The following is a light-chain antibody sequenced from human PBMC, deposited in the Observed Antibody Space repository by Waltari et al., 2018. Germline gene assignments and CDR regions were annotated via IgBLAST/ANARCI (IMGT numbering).Light chain of an antibody. J-gene: IGLJ6*01. CDR2: DNR. CDR3: GTWDSSLSSYV. CDR1: SSNLGAGF. V-gene: IGLV1-51*01. Sequence: QSVLTQPPSVSAAPGQRVTISCSGSSSNLGAGFVSWYQQFPGTPPKLLIFDNRKRPSGVPDRFSGSKSGTSATLGITGLQTGDEADYYCGTWDSSLSSYVFGSGTRVTVL.